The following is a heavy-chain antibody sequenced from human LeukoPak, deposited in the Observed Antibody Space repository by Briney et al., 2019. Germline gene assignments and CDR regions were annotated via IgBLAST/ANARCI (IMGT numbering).Heavy chain of an antibody. CDR1: GFTFSSYW. CDR3: AREAAMVPYYFDY. CDR2: INSDGSST. V-gene: IGHV3-74*01. J-gene: IGHJ4*02. Sequence: GGSLRLSCAASGFTFSSYWMPWVRQAPGKGLVWVSRINSDGSSTSYADSVKGRFTISRDNAKNTLYLQMDSLRAEDTAVYYCAREAAMVPYYFDYWGQGTLVTVSS. D-gene: IGHD5-18*01.